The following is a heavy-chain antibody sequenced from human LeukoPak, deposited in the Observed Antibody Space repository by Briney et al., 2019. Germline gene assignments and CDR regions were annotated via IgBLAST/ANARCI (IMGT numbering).Heavy chain of an antibody. J-gene: IGHJ4*02. CDR2: IVANGGGT. Sequence: GGSLRLSCAASGFAFNSYGMTWVRQAPGKGLEWVSSIVANGGGTYYADSAKGRFTNSRDNSKNTLYLQMNSLRAEDSAIYYCAKLGFDDPPVDYWGQGTLVAVSS. V-gene: IGHV3-23*01. CDR3: AKLGFDDPPVDY. D-gene: IGHD2-15*01. CDR1: GFAFNSYG.